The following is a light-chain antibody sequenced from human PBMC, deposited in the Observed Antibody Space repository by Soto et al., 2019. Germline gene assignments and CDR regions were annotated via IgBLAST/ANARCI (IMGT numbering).Light chain of an antibody. Sequence: IQMTQSPSTLSASVGDRVTITCRASQTISNWLAWYQQKPGKAPNPLIYDAPSLKSGVPARFSGSGSGTEFTLTISSLQPDDFATYYCQQYNTYSTFGQGTRLEIK. J-gene: IGKJ5*01. CDR3: QQYNTYST. V-gene: IGKV1-5*01. CDR2: DAP. CDR1: QTISNW.